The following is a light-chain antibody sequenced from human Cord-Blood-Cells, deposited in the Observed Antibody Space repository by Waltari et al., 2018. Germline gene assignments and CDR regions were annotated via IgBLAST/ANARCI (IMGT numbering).Light chain of an antibody. CDR3: CSYAGSSTVV. CDR2: EGS. J-gene: IGLJ2*01. CDR1: SRDVGSYNL. Sequence: QSALTQPASVSGSPGQSITISCTRSSRDVGSYNLVSWYQQHPGKAPKLMIYEGSTRPSGVSNRFSGDRSGNTAYRTISGLQAEDEADYYCCSYAGSSTVVFGGGTKLTVL. V-gene: IGLV2-23*01.